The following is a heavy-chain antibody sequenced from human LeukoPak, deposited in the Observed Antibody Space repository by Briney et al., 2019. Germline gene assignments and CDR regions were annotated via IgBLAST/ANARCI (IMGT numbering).Heavy chain of an antibody. V-gene: IGHV4-59*01. CDR3: ARDSYYDSSGYFNDTFDM. Sequence: SETLSLTCTVSGVSISSYYWSWIRQPPGKGLEWIGHISDSGDTNYNPSLKSRITISVDPSKNQFSLKLSSVTAADTAVYYCARDSYYDSSGYFNDTFDMWGQGTVVTVSS. CDR2: ISDSGDT. J-gene: IGHJ3*02. CDR1: GVSISSYY. D-gene: IGHD3-22*01.